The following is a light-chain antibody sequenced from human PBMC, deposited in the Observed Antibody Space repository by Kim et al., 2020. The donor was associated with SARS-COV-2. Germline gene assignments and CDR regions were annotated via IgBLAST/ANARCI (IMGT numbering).Light chain of an antibody. Sequence: SYELTQPPSVSVAPGKTASITCSGDKMGDKDVCWYQQKPGQSPVLVIYQDSKRPSGIPERFSGSNSGNTATLTISRTQAMDEADYFCQAWDSSNVVFGGG. CDR2: QDS. V-gene: IGLV3-1*01. J-gene: IGLJ2*01. CDR3: QAWDSSNVV. CDR1: KMGDKD.